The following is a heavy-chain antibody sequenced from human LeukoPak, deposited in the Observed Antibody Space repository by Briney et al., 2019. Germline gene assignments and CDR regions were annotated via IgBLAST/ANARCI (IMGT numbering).Heavy chain of an antibody. D-gene: IGHD6-6*01. CDR2: INPNSGGT. CDR3: ASGYSSSSGFDY. V-gene: IGHV1-2*06. J-gene: IGHJ4*02. CDR1: GYTFTGSY. Sequence: ASVKVSCKASGYTFTGSYMDWVRQAPGQGLEWMGRINPNSGGTNFAQKFHGRVTMTRDTSITTAYMELSRLKSDDTAVYYCASGYSSSSGFDYWGQGTLVIVSS.